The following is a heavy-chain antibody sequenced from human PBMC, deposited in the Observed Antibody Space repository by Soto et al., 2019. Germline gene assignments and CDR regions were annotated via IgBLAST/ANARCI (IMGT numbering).Heavy chain of an antibody. CDR1: RFTFSSYA. CDR2: ISGSGGIT. Sequence: LRISCXASRFTFSSYAIIWGLPSPVNWLEWVSGISGSGGITYYADSVKGRFTISRDNSKNTLYLQMNSLRGEDTAVYYCARDPRPYYNYYAAEVWGQGTTVTVSS. J-gene: IGHJ6*02. CDR3: ARDPRPYYNYYAAEV. V-gene: IGHV3-23*01.